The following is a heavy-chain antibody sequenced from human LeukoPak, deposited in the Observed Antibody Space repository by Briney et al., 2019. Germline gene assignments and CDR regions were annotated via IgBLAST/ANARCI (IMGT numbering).Heavy chain of an antibody. D-gene: IGHD6-13*01. V-gene: IGHV3-23*01. CDR3: AKEKFPGQQLDH. CDR2: ISGSGGST. CDR1: GFTFSSYG. Sequence: PPGGSLRLSCAASGFTFSSYGMSWVRQAPGKGLEWVSAISGSGGSTYYADSVKGRFTISRDNSKNTLYLQMNSLRAEDTAVYYCAKEKFPGQQLDHWGQGTLVTVSS. J-gene: IGHJ4*02.